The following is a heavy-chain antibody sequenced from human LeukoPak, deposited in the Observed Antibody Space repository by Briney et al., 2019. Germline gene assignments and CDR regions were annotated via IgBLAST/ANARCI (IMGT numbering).Heavy chain of an antibody. CDR2: IDPSDSYT. Sequence: GESLKISCKGSGYSFTSYWISWVRQMPGKGLEWMGRIDPSDSYTNYSPSFQGHVTISADKSISTAYLQWSSLKASDTAMYYCARRGYIIGSGSYPWDFDYWGQGTLVTVSS. CDR3: ARRGYIIGSGSYPWDFDY. J-gene: IGHJ4*02. CDR1: GYSFTSYW. V-gene: IGHV5-10-1*01. D-gene: IGHD3-10*01.